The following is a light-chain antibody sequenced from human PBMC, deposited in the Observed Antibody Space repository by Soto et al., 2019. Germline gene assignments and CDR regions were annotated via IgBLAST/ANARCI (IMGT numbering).Light chain of an antibody. Sequence: DIQMTQSPSTLSASVGDRVTITCRASQSINTWLAWYQQKPGKAPRFLIYQASSLESDVPSRFSGSGFGTEFTLTISNLQPDDFATYYCQQYKSYSTFGQGTKLETK. CDR2: QAS. V-gene: IGKV1-5*03. CDR1: QSINTW. J-gene: IGKJ2*01. CDR3: QQYKSYST.